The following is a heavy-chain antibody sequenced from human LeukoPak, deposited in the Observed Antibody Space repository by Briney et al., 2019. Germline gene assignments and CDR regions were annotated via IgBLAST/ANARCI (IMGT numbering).Heavy chain of an antibody. Sequence: ASVKVSCKDSGGTFSSYSISWVRQAPGLGLEWMGRIIPIFGTANYAQKFQGRVTITTDESTSTAYMELSSLRSEDTAVYYCASTTYYYGSGSYSFDYWGQGTLVTVSS. CDR2: IIPIFGTA. V-gene: IGHV1-69*05. CDR3: ASTTYYYGSGSYSFDY. J-gene: IGHJ4*02. D-gene: IGHD3-10*01. CDR1: GGTFSSYS.